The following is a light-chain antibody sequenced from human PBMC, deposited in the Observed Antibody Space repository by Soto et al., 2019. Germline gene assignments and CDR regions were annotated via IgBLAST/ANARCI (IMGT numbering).Light chain of an antibody. Sequence: QSALTQPASVSGSVGQSITISCTGTSSDVGYYNYVSWYQQHPGNAPKLIIYDVNNRPSGVSDRFSGSKSGNTASLTISGLQAEDEADYYCSSFTTSTTRVFGGGTKLTVL. CDR3: SSFTTSTTRV. CDR1: SSDVGYYNY. J-gene: IGLJ2*01. CDR2: DVN. V-gene: IGLV2-14*03.